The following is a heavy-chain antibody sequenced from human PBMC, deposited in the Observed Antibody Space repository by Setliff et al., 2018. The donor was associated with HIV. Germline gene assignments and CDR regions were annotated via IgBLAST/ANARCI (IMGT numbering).Heavy chain of an antibody. J-gene: IGHJ6*03. CDR3: ARARGLLPYYYLDV. CDR2: INYRGNT. V-gene: IGHV4-39*07. D-gene: IGHD3-10*01. CDR1: GGSISTSRYY. Sequence: SETLSLTCTVSGGSISTSRYYWGWIRQPPGKGLEWIGSINYRGNTYYNPSLKSRVTMSVDTSKNQFSLKLSSVTAADTAVYYCARARGLLPYYYLDVWGQGTMVTVSS.